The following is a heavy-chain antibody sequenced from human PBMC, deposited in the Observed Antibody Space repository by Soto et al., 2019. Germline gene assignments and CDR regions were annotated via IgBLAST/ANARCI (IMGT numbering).Heavy chain of an antibody. CDR1: GFTFRNYW. V-gene: IGHV3-74*01. J-gene: IGHJ1*01. D-gene: IGHD4-17*01. Sequence: SLRLACAASGFTFRNYWMHSVCQFPGKGLLCVSRMKSDVSSTSSAHAARGRFTISRDNATNTLSPQMNSPRADDTAVYHGTGRLDGLFQYWGPGRLVTVSS. CDR2: MKSDVSST. CDR3: TGRLDGLFQY.